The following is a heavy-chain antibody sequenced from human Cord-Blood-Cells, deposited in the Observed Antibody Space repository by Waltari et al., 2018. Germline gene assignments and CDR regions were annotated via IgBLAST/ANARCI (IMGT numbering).Heavy chain of an antibody. CDR1: GGSFCVYY. CDR3: ASLERYFDL. Sequence: QAQLQQWGGGLLTPSETLSPTRAVYGGSFCVYYWSWVRQPPGKGLEWIGEINHSVSTNYNPSRKSRVTISVDTSKNQFSVKLCSVTAADTAVYYCASLERYFDLWGRGTLVTVSS. J-gene: IGHJ2*01. CDR2: INHSVST. V-gene: IGHV4-34*01.